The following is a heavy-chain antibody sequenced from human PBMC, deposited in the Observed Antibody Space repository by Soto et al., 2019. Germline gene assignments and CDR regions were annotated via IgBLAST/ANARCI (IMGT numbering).Heavy chain of an antibody. Sequence: GGSLRLSCAASGFTFSLYGMHWVRQAPGKGLEWVAAIWDDGRRKDYADSVKDRLFISRDNSKNTLYLQLDSLRPEDTAVYYCETWQASPNFHYWGQGTLVTVSS. CDR2: IWDDGRRK. J-gene: IGHJ4*02. D-gene: IGHD6-6*01. CDR1: GFTFSLYG. CDR3: ETWQASPNFHY. V-gene: IGHV3-33*01.